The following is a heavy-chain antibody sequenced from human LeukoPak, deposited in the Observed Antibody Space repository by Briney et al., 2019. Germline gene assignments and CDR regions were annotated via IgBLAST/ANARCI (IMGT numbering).Heavy chain of an antibody. Sequence: SETLSLTCTVSGGSISSSSYYWGWIRQPAGKGLEWIGRIYTSGSTNYNPSLKSRVTMSVDTSKNQFSLKLSSVTAADTAVYYCARFRRHITMVRGVIIFEYYFDYWGQGTLVTVSS. J-gene: IGHJ4*02. V-gene: IGHV4-61*02. CDR3: ARFRRHITMVRGVIIFEYYFDY. D-gene: IGHD3-10*01. CDR2: IYTSGST. CDR1: GGSISSSSYY.